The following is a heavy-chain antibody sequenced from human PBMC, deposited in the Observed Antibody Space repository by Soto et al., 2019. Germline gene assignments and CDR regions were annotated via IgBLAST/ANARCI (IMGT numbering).Heavy chain of an antibody. CDR2: ISYDGSNK. D-gene: IGHD1-20*01. CDR3: AKDDGPGFRYNWNQDAFDI. Sequence: GGSLRLSCAASGFTFSSYGMHWVRQAPGKGLEWVAVISYDGSNKYYADSVKGRFTISRDNSKNTLYLQMNSLRAEDTAVYYCAKDDGPGFRYNWNQDAFDIWGQGTMVTVSS. V-gene: IGHV3-30*18. J-gene: IGHJ3*02. CDR1: GFTFSSYG.